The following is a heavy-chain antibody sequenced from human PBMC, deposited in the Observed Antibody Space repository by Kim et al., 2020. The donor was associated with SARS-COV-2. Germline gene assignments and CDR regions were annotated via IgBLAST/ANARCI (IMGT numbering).Heavy chain of an antibody. CDR2: IYYSGST. J-gene: IGHJ5*02. Sequence: SETLSLTCTVSGGSISSSGYYWGWIRQPPGKGLEWIGSIYYSGSTYYNPSLKSRVTISVDTSKNQFSLKLSSVTAADTAVYYCARHPASFADYGDFLNWFDPWGQGTLVTVSS. V-gene: IGHV4-39*01. D-gene: IGHD4-17*01. CDR3: ARHPASFADYGDFLNWFDP. CDR1: GGSISSSGYY.